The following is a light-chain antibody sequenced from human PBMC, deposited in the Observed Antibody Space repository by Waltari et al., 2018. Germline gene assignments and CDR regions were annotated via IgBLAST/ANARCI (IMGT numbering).Light chain of an antibody. V-gene: IGKV3-15*01. CDR2: GAS. CDR1: QSVSSK. Sequence: EIVMTQSPATLSVSPGERATLSCRASQSVSSKLAWYQQKPGQAARLLIYGASTRATAIPARFSGSGSGTEFTLTISSLQSEDFAVYYCQQYSNWPYTFGQGTKLEIK. J-gene: IGKJ2*01. CDR3: QQYSNWPYT.